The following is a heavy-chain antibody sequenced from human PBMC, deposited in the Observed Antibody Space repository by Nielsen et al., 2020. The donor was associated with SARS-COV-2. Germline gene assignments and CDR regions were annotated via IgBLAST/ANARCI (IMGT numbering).Heavy chain of an antibody. CDR3: ARCIAAADDYFDY. CDR2: ISGSGGST. D-gene: IGHD6-13*01. Sequence: GESLKISCAASGFTFSSYAMSWVRQAPGKGLEWVSAISGSGGSTYYADSVKGRSTISRDNSKNTLYLQMNSLRAEDTAVYYCARCIAAADDYFDYWGQGTLVTVSS. J-gene: IGHJ4*02. V-gene: IGHV3-23*01. CDR1: GFTFSSYA.